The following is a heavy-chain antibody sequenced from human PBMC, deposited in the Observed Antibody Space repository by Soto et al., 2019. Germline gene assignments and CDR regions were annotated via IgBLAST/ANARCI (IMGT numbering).Heavy chain of an antibody. V-gene: IGHV4-31*03. CDR1: GGSITRGGYY. CDR3: ARDPAP. J-gene: IGHJ5*02. CDR2: IYNSGTT. Sequence: SETLSLTCTFSGGSITRGGYYWSWIRQHPGKGLEWIGYIYNSGTTYYNPSLKSRVTISVDTSKNQFSLKLTSVTAADTAVYYCARDPAPWCQGTLVTVSS.